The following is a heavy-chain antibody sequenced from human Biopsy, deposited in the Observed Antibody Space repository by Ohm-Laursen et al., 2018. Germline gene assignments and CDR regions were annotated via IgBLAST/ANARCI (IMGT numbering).Heavy chain of an antibody. Sequence: SFRLSCAASGFTFQDHAMHWVRQAPGKGLEWVSGISWNSGSINYAVSVQGRSTISRDNAKNSLYLQMNSLRVEDTALYFCARLGELHGLWYFDFWGQGALVTVSS. D-gene: IGHD2-21*01. CDR1: GFTFQDHA. CDR3: ARLGELHGLWYFDF. CDR2: ISWNSGSI. V-gene: IGHV3-9*01. J-gene: IGHJ4*02.